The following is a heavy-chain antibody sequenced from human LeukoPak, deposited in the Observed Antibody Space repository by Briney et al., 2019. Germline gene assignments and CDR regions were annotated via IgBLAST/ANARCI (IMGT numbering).Heavy chain of an antibody. J-gene: IGHJ6*04. Sequence: GGSLRLSCAASGFTFSSYSMNWVRQAPGKGLEWVSSISSGTSYIYYADSVKGRFTISRDNAKNSLYLQMNSLRAEDTAVYYCAELGITMIGGVWGKGTTVTVSS. CDR3: AELGITMIGGV. D-gene: IGHD3-10*02. CDR2: ISSGTSYI. V-gene: IGHV3-21*01. CDR1: GFTFSSYS.